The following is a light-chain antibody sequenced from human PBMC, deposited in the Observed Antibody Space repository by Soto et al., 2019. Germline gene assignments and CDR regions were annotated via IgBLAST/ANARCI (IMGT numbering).Light chain of an antibody. Sequence: QTVVTQEPSLTVSPGVTVTLTCASSTGAVTGGYYPNWFQRKPGKAPRPLIYRTSNKPSWTPARFSGSLLGGKAALTLSGVQSEDEAEYYCLLYYGGAQLIFGGGTKVTVL. J-gene: IGLJ2*01. CDR2: RTS. CDR1: TGAVTGGYY. CDR3: LLYYGGAQLI. V-gene: IGLV7-43*01.